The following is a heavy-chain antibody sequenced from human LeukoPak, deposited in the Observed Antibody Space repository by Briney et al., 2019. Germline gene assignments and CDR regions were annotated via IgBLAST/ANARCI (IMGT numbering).Heavy chain of an antibody. Sequence: GRSLRLSCAASGFTFSSYAMSWVRQAPGKGLEWVAAISGSGGSTYYADSVKGRFTISRANSKNTLYLQMNSLRAEDTAVYYCAKLPKAIFGVYNWFDPWGQGTLVTVSS. CDR1: GFTFSSYA. V-gene: IGHV3-23*01. CDR2: ISGSGGST. J-gene: IGHJ5*02. D-gene: IGHD3-10*01. CDR3: AKLPKAIFGVYNWFDP.